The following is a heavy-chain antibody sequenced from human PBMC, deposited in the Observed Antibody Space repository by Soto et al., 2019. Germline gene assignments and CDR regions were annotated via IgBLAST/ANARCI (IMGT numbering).Heavy chain of an antibody. CDR2: IYYSGPS. CDR1: GGSVSRDSDF. CDR3: ARGYSHYAH. J-gene: IGHJ4*01. V-gene: IGHV4-61*01. Sequence: SETLSLTCTVSGGSVSRDSDFWSWIRQPPGKGLEWIGYIYYSGPSRYNPSLESRVTISIDSSKNQVSLTLTSVTAADTAVYYCARGYSHYAHWGRGTLVTISS. D-gene: IGHD4-4*01.